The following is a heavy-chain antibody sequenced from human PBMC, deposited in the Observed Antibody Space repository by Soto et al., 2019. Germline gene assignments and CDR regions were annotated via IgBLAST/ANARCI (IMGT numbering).Heavy chain of an antibody. Sequence: GSLRLSCAASGFTFSSYWMSWVRQAPGKGLEWVANIKQDGSEKYYVDSVKGRFTISRDNAKNSLYLQMNSLRAEDTAVYYCARDSSSWYSNWFDPWGQGTLVTVSS. CDR3: ARDSSSWYSNWFDP. V-gene: IGHV3-7*01. D-gene: IGHD6-13*01. CDR2: IKQDGSEK. J-gene: IGHJ5*02. CDR1: GFTFSSYW.